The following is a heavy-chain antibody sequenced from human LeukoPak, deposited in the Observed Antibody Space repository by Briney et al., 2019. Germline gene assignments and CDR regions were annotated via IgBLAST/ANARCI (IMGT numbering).Heavy chain of an antibody. J-gene: IGHJ4*02. Sequence: GEPLKISCRGSGYSFTSYWISWVRQMPGKGLEWMGRIDPSDSYTNYSPSFQGHVTISADKSISTAYLQWSSLKASDTAMYYCATDGRDGYNIFDYWGQGTLVTVSS. D-gene: IGHD5-24*01. CDR3: ATDGRDGYNIFDY. CDR1: GYSFTSYW. V-gene: IGHV5-10-1*01. CDR2: IDPSDSYT.